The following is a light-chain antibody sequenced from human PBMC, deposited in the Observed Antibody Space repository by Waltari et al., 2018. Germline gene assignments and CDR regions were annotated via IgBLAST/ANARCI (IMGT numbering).Light chain of an antibody. CDR3: GTWDSSLSGAV. CDR2: ENT. V-gene: IGLV1-51*02. Sequence: QSVLTQPPSVSEAPGQRVTISCSGGSSNFGNNFVSWYRTFPGTAPKLLIYENTERPSGIPGRFSGSKSGTSATLDITGLQAGDEADYYCGTWDSSLSGAVFGGGTHLTVL. J-gene: IGLJ7*01. CDR1: SSNFGNNF.